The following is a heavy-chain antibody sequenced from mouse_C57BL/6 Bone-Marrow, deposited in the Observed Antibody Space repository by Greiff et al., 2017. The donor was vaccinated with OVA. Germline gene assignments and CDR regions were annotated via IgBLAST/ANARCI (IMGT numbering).Heavy chain of an antibody. J-gene: IGHJ1*03. CDR2: ISDGGSYT. CDR3: ARDLYNGSGLYSYFAV. CDR1: GFTFSSYA. V-gene: IGHV5-4*01. D-gene: IGHD1-3*01. Sequence: EVKLVESGGGLVKPGGSLKLSCAASGFTFSSYAMSWVRQTPEKRLEWVATISDGGSYTSYPDNVKGRFTISRDNAKNNLYLQMSHLKSEDTAMYYCARDLYNGSGLYSYFAVWGTGTPVTVSS.